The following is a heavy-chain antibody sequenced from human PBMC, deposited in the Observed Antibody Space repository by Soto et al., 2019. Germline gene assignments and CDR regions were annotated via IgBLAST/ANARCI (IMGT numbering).Heavy chain of an antibody. CDR3: ARGAALAGXXDL. CDR1: GFTFTSDS. J-gene: IGHJ4*02. CDR2: ISSHGRDI. Sequence: EVQLVESGGGLVKPGGSVRLSCEASGFTFTSDSMTWVRQAPGKGLEWVSSISSHGRDIFYADSVKGRFTISRDNAKDSLHLQMNSLTXXXXXXYYCARGAALAGXXDLWGQ. V-gene: IGHV3-21*06. D-gene: IGHD6-19*01.